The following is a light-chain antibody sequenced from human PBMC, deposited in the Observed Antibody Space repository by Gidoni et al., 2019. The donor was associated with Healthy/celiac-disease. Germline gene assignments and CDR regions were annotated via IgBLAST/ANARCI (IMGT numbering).Light chain of an antibody. V-gene: IGLV3-1*01. CDR3: QAWDSSTAVV. CDR2: QDS. CDR1: KLGDQY. Sequence: SYELTQPPSVAVSPGQTASITCSGDKLGDQYACWSQQKPGQSPVLVIYQDSKRPSGIPERFSCSNSGNTATLTISGTQGMDEADYYCQAWDSSTAVVFGGGTKLTVL. J-gene: IGLJ2*01.